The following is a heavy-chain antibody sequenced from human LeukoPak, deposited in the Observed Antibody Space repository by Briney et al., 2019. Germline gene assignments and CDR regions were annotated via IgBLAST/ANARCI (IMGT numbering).Heavy chain of an antibody. J-gene: IGHJ4*02. V-gene: IGHV3-23*01. CDR1: KFNFNSYG. CDR3: AKSALLWFGELLDY. Sequence: GGSLRLSCTTSKFNFNSYGMTWVRQAPGKGLEWVSAISGSGGSTYYADSVKGRFTISRDNSKNTLYLQMNSLRAEDTAVYYCAKSALLWFGELLDYWGQGTLVTVSS. CDR2: ISGSGGST. D-gene: IGHD3-10*01.